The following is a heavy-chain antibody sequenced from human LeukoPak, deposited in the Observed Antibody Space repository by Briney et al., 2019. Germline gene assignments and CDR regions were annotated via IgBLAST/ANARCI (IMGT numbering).Heavy chain of an antibody. J-gene: IGHJ3*02. CDR2: ISSSGSTI. CDR3: ARVAYSSSWYEVGAFDI. CDR1: GFTFSDYY. V-gene: IGHV3-11*01. Sequence: SGGSLRLSCAASGFTFSDYYMSWIRRAPGKGLEWVSYISSSGSTIYYADSVKGRFTISRDNAKNSLYLQMNSLRAEDTAVYYCARVAYSSSWYEVGAFDIWGQGTMVTVSS. D-gene: IGHD6-13*01.